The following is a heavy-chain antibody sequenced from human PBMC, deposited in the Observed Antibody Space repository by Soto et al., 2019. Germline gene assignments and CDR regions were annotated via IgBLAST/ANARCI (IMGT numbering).Heavy chain of an antibody. CDR2: IYYSEST. D-gene: IGHD4-17*01. CDR1: CGSIGSGGYY. CDR3: AREGGTTVPKFDY. V-gene: IGHV4-31*03. J-gene: IGHJ4*02. Sequence: PSETLSLTCTLSCGSIGSGGYYWSWIRQHPGKGLEWIGYIYYSESTYYNPSLKSRVTISVDTSKNQFSLKLSSVTAADTAVYYCAREGGTTVPKFDYWGQGTLVTVSS.